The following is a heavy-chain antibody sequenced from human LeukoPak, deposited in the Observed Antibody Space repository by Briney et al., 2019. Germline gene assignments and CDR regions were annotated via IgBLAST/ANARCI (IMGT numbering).Heavy chain of an antibody. V-gene: IGHV3-48*03. CDR3: ARDLDGDYGGVDY. J-gene: IGHJ4*02. CDR1: GFTFSSYE. D-gene: IGHD4-17*01. CDR2: ISSSGRTI. Sequence: GGSLRLSCAASGFTFSSYEMNWVRQAPGKGLEWVSYISSSGRTIYYEDSVKGRFSISRDNAKNSLYLQMNSLRAEDTAVYYCARDLDGDYGGVDYWGQGTLVTVSS.